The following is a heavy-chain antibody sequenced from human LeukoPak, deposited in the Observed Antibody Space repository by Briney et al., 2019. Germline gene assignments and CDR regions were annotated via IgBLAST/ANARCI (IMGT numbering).Heavy chain of an antibody. Sequence: GGSLRLSCAASGFTFSNYWMSWVRQAPGKGLEWVANIKQDGSEKYYVDSVKGRFTISRDNAKNSLYLQMNSLRAEDTAVYYCAKDFMVGFDYWGQGTLVTVSS. V-gene: IGHV3-7*03. CDR3: AKDFMVGFDY. CDR2: IKQDGSEK. CDR1: GFTFSNYW. J-gene: IGHJ4*02. D-gene: IGHD2-8*01.